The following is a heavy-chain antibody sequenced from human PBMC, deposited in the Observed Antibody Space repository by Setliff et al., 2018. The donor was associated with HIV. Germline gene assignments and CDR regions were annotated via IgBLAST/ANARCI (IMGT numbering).Heavy chain of an antibody. CDR1: GYTFSTYG. D-gene: IGHD4-4*01. V-gene: IGHV1-18*01. CDR2: ISAYNGNT. J-gene: IGHJ4*02. CDR3: ARALHYSNYVYFDY. Sequence: ASVKVSCKASGYTFSTYGISWVRQAPGQGLEWMGWISAYNGNTNYAQKLQGRVTMTTDTSTSTVYMELSSLRSEDTAVYYCARALHYSNYVYFDYWGQGTLVTVSS.